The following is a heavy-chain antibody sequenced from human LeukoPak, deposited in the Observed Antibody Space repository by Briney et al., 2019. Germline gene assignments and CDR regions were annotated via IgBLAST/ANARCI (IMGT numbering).Heavy chain of an antibody. V-gene: IGHV4-31*03. CDR2: IYYSGST. D-gene: IGHD2-2*02. J-gene: IGHJ3*02. CDR3: ARRPRYCSSTSCYTGAFDI. Sequence: SETLSLTCTVSGGSISSGGYYWSWIRQHLGKGLEWIGYIYYSGSTYYNPSLKSRVTISVDTSKNQFSLKLSSVTAADTAVYYCARRPRYCSSTSCYTGAFDIWGQGTMVTVSP. CDR1: GGSISSGGYY.